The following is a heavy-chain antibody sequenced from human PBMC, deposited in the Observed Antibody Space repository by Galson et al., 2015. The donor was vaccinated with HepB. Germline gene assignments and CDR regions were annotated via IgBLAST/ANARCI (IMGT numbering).Heavy chain of an antibody. D-gene: IGHD3-22*01. J-gene: IGHJ3*02. CDR2: IIPILGIA. CDR3: ARGCGYDSSGYAFDI. V-gene: IGHV1-69*04. CDR1: GGTFSSYA. Sequence: QSGAEVKKPGESLKISCKASGGTFSSYAISWVRQAPGQGLEWMGRIIPILGIANYAQKFQGRVTITADKSTSTAYMELSSLRSEDTAVYYCARGCGYDSSGYAFDIWGQGTMVTVSS.